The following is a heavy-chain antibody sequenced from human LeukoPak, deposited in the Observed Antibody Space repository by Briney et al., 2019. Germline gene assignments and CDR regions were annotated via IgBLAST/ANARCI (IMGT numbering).Heavy chain of an antibody. CDR1: GFTFDGYA. Sequence: PGRSLRLSCAASGFTFDGYAMHWVRQAPGKGLEWVSGISWNSGSIGYADSVKGRFTISRDNAKNSLYLQMNSLRAEDTALYYCAKDKGGGYDLGNWFDPWGQGTLVTVSS. CDR2: ISWNSGSI. D-gene: IGHD5-12*01. CDR3: AKDKGGGYDLGNWFDP. V-gene: IGHV3-9*01. J-gene: IGHJ5*02.